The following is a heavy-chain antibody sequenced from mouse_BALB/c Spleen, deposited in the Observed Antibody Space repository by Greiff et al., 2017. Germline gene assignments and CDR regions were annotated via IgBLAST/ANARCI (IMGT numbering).Heavy chain of an antibody. CDR1: GFSLTSYG. Sequence: VKLVESGPGLVQPSQSLSITCTVSGFSLTSYGVHWVRQSPGKGLEWLGVIWSGGSTDYNAAFISRLSISKDNSKSQVFFKMNSLQANDTAIYYCARSLLYYYGSSYDAMDYWGQGTSVTVSS. D-gene: IGHD1-1*01. J-gene: IGHJ4*01. CDR3: ARSLLYYYGSSYDAMDY. CDR2: IWSGGST. V-gene: IGHV2-2*02.